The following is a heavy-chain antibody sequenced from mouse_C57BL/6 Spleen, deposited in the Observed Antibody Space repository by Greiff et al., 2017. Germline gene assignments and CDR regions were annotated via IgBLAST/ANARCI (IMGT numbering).Heavy chain of an antibody. CDR2: INPYNGGT. D-gene: IGHD1-1*01. J-gene: IGHJ2*01. Sequence: EVQLQQSGPVLVKPGASVKMSCKASGYTFTDYYMNWVKQSHGKSLEWIGVINPYNGGTSYNQKFKGKATLTVDKSSSTAYIELNSLTSEDSAVYYCARSDGSSLYYFDYWGQGTTLTVSS. CDR3: ARSDGSSLYYFDY. V-gene: IGHV1-19*01. CDR1: GYTFTDYY.